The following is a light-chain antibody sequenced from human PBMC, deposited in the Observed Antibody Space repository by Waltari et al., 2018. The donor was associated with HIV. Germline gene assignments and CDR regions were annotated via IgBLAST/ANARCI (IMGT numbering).Light chain of an antibody. V-gene: IGKV1-5*03. CDR3: QQYTIYSYT. Sequence: DIQMTQSPSTLSASVGDRVTITCRASQNIDNWLAWDQQKPGKDPKLLISKASDLESGVPSRISGSGFGTEFTLTISSLQPDDFATYYCQQYTIYSYTFGQGTKLEI. CDR1: QNIDNW. J-gene: IGKJ2*01. CDR2: KAS.